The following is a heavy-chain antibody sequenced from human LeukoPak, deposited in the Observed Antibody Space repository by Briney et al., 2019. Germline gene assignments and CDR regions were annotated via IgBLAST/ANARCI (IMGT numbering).Heavy chain of an antibody. J-gene: IGHJ4*02. CDR3: ARQDQYCSSTSCYFELTDY. V-gene: IGHV1-18*01. CDR1: GGTFSSYA. D-gene: IGHD2-2*01. Sequence: ASVKVSCKASGGTFSSYAISWVRQAPGQGLEWMGWISAYNGNTNYAQKLQGRVTMTTDTSTSTAYMELRSLRSDDTAVYYCARQDQYCSSTSCYFELTDYWGQGTLVTVSS. CDR2: ISAYNGNT.